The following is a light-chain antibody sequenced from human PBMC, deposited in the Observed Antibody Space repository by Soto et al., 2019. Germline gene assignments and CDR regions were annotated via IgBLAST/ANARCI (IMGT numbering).Light chain of an antibody. CDR1: QRVSNW. V-gene: IGKV1-5*01. CDR3: QQYDTYYP. CDR2: DVS. J-gene: IGKJ2*01. Sequence: DIQMTKSPSTLSASVGDRVTITCRASQRVSNWLAWYQQKPGKAPTLLIYDVSRLETGVPSRFSGSGSGTEFTLTINSLQPEDVATYFCQQYDTYYPFGQGTKVAIK.